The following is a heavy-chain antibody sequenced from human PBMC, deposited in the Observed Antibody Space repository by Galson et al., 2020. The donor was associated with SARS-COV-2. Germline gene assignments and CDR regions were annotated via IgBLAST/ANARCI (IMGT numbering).Heavy chain of an antibody. CDR3: AKGGKPLWFGETHFDY. Sequence: GESLKISCAASGFSFNDYAMHWVRQAPGKGLEWVAFIWYDGSHKYYADSVKGRFTISRDESENTVFLQMNSLRVEDTSVYYCAKGGKPLWFGETHFDYWGQGTLVIGSS. CDR2: IWYDGSHK. J-gene: IGHJ4*02. D-gene: IGHD3-10*01. CDR1: GFSFNDYA. V-gene: IGHV3-30*02.